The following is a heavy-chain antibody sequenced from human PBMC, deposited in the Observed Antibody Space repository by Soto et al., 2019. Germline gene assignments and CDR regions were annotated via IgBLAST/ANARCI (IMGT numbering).Heavy chain of an antibody. CDR1: GYTLTELS. CDR3: ATGTPSSGWYCFDY. CDR2: FDPEDGET. Sequence: ASVKVSCKVSGYTLTELSMHCVRQAPGKGLEWMGGFDPEDGETIYAQKFQGRVTMTEDTSTDTAYMELSSLRSEDTAVYYCATGTPSSGWYCFDYWGQGTLVTVSS. D-gene: IGHD6-19*01. V-gene: IGHV1-24*01. J-gene: IGHJ4*02.